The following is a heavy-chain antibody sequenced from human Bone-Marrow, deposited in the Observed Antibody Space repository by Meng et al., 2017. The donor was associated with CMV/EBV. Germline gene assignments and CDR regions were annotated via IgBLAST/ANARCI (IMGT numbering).Heavy chain of an antibody. CDR1: GGSIGSSSYY. V-gene: IGHV4-39*07. CDR3: ARDSSSGTGAWFDP. Sequence: SETLSLTCTVSGGSIGSSSYYWGWIRQPPGKGLEWIGSIYYSGSTYYNPSLKSRVTISVDTSKNQFSLKLSSVTAADTAVYYCARDSSSGTGAWFDPWGQGTLVTVSS. D-gene: IGHD6-6*01. J-gene: IGHJ5*02. CDR2: IYYSGST.